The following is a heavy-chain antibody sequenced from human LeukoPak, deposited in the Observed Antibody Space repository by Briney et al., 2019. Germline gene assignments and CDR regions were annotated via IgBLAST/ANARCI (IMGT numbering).Heavy chain of an antibody. J-gene: IGHJ4*02. Sequence: ASVKVSCKASGYTLTSYYMHWLRQAPGQGLEWMGIINPNDGSTSYAQKFQGRVTMTRDTSTSTVYMELSSLRSEDTAVYYCARDQEGFDYWGQGTLVTVSS. CDR1: GYTLTSYY. CDR2: INPNDGST. V-gene: IGHV1-46*01. CDR3: ARDQEGFDY.